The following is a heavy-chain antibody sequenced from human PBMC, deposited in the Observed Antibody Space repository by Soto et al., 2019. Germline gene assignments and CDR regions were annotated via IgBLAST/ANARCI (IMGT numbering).Heavy chain of an antibody. CDR2: TYYRSKWYN. J-gene: IGHJ6*02. CDR1: GDSVSSNSAA. Sequence: SQTLSLTCAISGDSVSSNSAAWNWIRQSPSRGLEWLGRTYYRSKWYNDYAVSVKSRITINPDTSKNQFSLQLNSVTTEDTAVYYCSKIPSIVGAKPYYYFYGMDVCGQGTTVTVSS. D-gene: IGHD1-26*01. CDR3: SKIPSIVGAKPYYYFYGMDV. V-gene: IGHV6-1*01.